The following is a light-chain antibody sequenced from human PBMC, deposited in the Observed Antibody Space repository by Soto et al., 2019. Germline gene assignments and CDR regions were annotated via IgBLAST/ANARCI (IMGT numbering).Light chain of an antibody. CDR1: QSISSW. Sequence: DIQMTQSPSTLSASVGDRVTITCRASQSISSWLAWYQQKPGKAPKLLSYDASSLESGVPSRFSGSGSGTEFTLTISRLQPDDFATDYCQQYNSYPYTFGQGTKLEI. CDR3: QQYNSYPYT. CDR2: DAS. J-gene: IGKJ2*01. V-gene: IGKV1-5*01.